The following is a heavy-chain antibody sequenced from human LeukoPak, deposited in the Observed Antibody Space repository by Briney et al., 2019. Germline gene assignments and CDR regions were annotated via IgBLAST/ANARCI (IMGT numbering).Heavy chain of an antibody. D-gene: IGHD3-10*01. V-gene: IGHV3-7*04. CDR2: IKQDGSEK. J-gene: IGHJ4*02. CDR3: ARDSDGVLDY. CDR1: GFTFTTYW. Sequence: GGSLSLSCAASGFTFTTYWMAWVRQAPGKGLEWVANIKQDGSEKYYVDSVKGRFTISRDNAEHSLYLQMNSLRAEDTAVYYCARDSDGVLDYWGQGTLVTVSS.